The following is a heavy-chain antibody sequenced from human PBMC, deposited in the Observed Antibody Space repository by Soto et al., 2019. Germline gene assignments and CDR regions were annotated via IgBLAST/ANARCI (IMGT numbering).Heavy chain of an antibody. CDR3: ARDPWAADY. CDR1: GSPVSPKY. D-gene: IGHD3-16*01. CDR2: IYSGGST. J-gene: IGHJ4*02. Sequence: EVQLVESGGGLVQPGGSLRLSCAASGSPVSPKYMSWVRQAPGKGLEWVSVIYSGGSTFYADSVRGRFTISRDNSKNTVNLQMNSLRAEDTAVYYCARDPWAADYWGQGTLVTVSS. V-gene: IGHV3-66*01.